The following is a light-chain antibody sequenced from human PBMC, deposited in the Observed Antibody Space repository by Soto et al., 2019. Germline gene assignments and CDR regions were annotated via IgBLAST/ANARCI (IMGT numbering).Light chain of an antibody. Sequence: QSALTQPASVSGSPGQSITISCTGTSSDVGGFNYVSWYQQHPGKAPKLMIYEVSNRPSGVSNRFSGSKSGNTASLTISGLQAEDEADYYCSSYTSNNALDVFGTGTKLTVL. CDR2: EVS. CDR3: SSYTSNNALDV. J-gene: IGLJ1*01. CDR1: SSDVGGFNY. V-gene: IGLV2-14*01.